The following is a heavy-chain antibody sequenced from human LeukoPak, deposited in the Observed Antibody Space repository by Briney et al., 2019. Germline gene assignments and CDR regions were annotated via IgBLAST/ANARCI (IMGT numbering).Heavy chain of an antibody. CDR2: FDPEEGET. CDR1: GHTLIELP. V-gene: IGHV1-24*01. Sequence: ASVKVSCKVSGHTLIELPMHWVRQAPGKGLEWMGGFDPEEGETIYTQKCQGTVTMTEDTSTDTAYMELSSLRSEDTAVYYCATDRLRTMVRGVLRSLEGFDPWGQGTLVTVSS. D-gene: IGHD3-10*01. CDR3: ATDRLRTMVRGVLRSLEGFDP. J-gene: IGHJ5*02.